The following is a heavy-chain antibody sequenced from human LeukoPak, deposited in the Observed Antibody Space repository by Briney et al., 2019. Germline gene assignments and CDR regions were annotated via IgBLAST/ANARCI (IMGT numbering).Heavy chain of an antibody. CDR1: GFTFSNYC. J-gene: IGHJ4*02. CDR2: ICPDGTVT. Sequence: GGSLRLSCAASGFTFSNYCMHWVHQIPGKGLVWVSRICPDGTVTNYADSVKGRFTFSRDNAKNMVFLQMNSLRADDTAVYYCVRDFRSADYWGQGILVTVSS. CDR3: VRDFRSADY. V-gene: IGHV3-74*01.